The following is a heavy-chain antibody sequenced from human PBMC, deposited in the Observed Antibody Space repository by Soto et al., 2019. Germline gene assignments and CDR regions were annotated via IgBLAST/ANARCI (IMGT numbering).Heavy chain of an antibody. CDR2: IKQDGTEK. Sequence: EVQLAESGGGLVQPGWSLRLSCADSEFTFSRYWMTWVRQAPGKGLEWVANIKQDGTEKYYVDSEKGRFTISRDNTKNSLYLQMNNLRVEDLAVYYCARGREYGDPGDFDCWGRGELVTVSS. CDR3: ARGREYGDPGDFDC. D-gene: IGHD4-17*01. J-gene: IGHJ4*02. V-gene: IGHV3-7*01. CDR1: EFTFSRYW.